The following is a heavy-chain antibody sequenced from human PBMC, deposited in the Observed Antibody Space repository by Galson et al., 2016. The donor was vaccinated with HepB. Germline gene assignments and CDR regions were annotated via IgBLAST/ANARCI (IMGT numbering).Heavy chain of an antibody. CDR3: AKEHYFGSGSYFDV. J-gene: IGHJ6*02. D-gene: IGHD3-10*01. CDR1: GFTFSESY. V-gene: IGHV3-11*01. Sequence: SLRLSCAASGFTFSESYMTWIRQAPGKGLEWVSSISSRGGSAIHYADSVKGRFTISRDNAKNSLFLQMNSLRAEDTAVYYCAKEHYFGSGSYFDVWGQGTTVTVAS. CDR2: ISSRGGSAI.